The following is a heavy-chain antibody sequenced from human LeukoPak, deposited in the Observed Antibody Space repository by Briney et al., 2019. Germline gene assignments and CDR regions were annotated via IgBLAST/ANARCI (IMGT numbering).Heavy chain of an antibody. Sequence: PGGSLRLSCAASGFTVSSNYMSWVRQAPGKGLEWVSVVYGGDTTYYADSVKGRFTISRDNSKNTPYLQMNSLRAEDTAVYYCAKGREIGLVYFGYWGQGTLVTVS. CDR2: VYGGDTT. D-gene: IGHD5-24*01. CDR1: GFTVSSNY. CDR3: AKGREIGLVYFGY. J-gene: IGHJ4*02. V-gene: IGHV3-66*01.